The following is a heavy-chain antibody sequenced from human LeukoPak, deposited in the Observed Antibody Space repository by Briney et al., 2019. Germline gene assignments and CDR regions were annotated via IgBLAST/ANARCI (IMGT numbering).Heavy chain of an antibody. D-gene: IGHD3-16*02. CDR2: IYPGDSDT. CDR1: GYSFTSYW. V-gene: IGHV5-51*01. Sequence: HGESLKISCQGSGYSFTSYWIGWVRPMPGKGVEWLGIIYPGDSDTRYSPSFQGQVTISVDKSISTAYLQWSSLKASDTAMYYCARRGGSYWYKTGVDYWGQGTLVTVSS. J-gene: IGHJ4*02. CDR3: ARRGGSYWYKTGVDY.